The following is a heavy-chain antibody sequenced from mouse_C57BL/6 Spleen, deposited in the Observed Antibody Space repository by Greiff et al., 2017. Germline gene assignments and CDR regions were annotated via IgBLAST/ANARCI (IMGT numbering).Heavy chain of an antibody. V-gene: IGHV10-3*01. CDR1: GFTFNTYA. CDR2: IRSKSSNYAT. D-gene: IGHD3-2*02. CDR3: VRIQGFYYFDY. Sequence: EVQGVESGGGLVQPKGSLKLSCAASGFTFNTYAMHWVRQAPGKGLEWVARIRSKSSNYATNYAASVKDRFTISRDDSQSMLYLQMYNLKTEDTAIYYCVRIQGFYYFDYWGQGTTLTVSS. J-gene: IGHJ2*01.